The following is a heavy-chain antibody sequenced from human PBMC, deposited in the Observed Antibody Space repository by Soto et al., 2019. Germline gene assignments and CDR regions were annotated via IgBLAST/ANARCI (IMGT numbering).Heavy chain of an antibody. CDR2: QRGSADGT. CDR1: GFTFDSYA. CDR3: AKDTVGGYSFWSGYYSDGLDV. J-gene: IGHJ3*01. Sequence: EVKLLESGGGLAQPGGSLRLSCVGSGFTFDSYAISWFRQLPGERLQGIADQRGSADGTDYAHSVRGRFTISRDNAKKPVHLQMDSLRVEDTAVYFCAKDTVGGYSFWSGYYSDGLDVWGQGTLVSVS. V-gene: IGHV3-23*01. D-gene: IGHD3-3*01.